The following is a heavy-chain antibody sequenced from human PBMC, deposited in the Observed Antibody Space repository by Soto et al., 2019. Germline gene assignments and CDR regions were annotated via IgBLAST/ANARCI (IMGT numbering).Heavy chain of an antibody. V-gene: IGHV1-69*12. CDR1: GGTFSSYA. CDR3: ARLPGGDYDSSGYCSDAFDI. J-gene: IGHJ3*02. D-gene: IGHD3-22*01. Sequence: QVQLVQSGAEVKKPGSSVKVSCKASGGTFSSYAISWVRQAPGQGLEWMGGIIPIFGTANYAQKFQGRVTITADESTSTAYMELSSLRSEDTAVYYCARLPGGDYDSSGYCSDAFDIWGQGTMVTVSS. CDR2: IIPIFGTA.